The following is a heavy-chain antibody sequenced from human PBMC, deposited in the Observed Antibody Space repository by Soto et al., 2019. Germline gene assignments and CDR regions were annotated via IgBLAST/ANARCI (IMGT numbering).Heavy chain of an antibody. CDR1: CGSIISYY. Sequence: PLETLSLTRTVSCGSIISYYWIWIRQPPGKGLDCIGYIYYSGSTNYSPSLKSRGTISVDTSKNQFSLKLSSVTAADTAVYYRARDHPYYYDSSGYGLYYGMDVWGQGTTVTVSS. CDR2: IYYSGST. CDR3: ARDHPYYYDSSGYGLYYGMDV. J-gene: IGHJ6*02. D-gene: IGHD3-22*01. V-gene: IGHV4-59*01.